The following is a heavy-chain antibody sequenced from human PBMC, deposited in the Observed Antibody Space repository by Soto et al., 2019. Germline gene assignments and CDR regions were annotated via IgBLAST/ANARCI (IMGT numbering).Heavy chain of an antibody. CDR3: ARDTHGSGSYMDY. CDR1: GLTFSSYA. J-gene: IGHJ4*02. V-gene: IGHV3-30-3*01. Sequence: QVQLVESGGGVVQPGRSLRLSCAASGLTFSSYAMHWVRQAPGKGLEWVAVISYDGSNKYYADSVKGRFTISRDNSKNTLYLQMNSLRAEDTAVYYCARDTHGSGSYMDYWGQGTLVTVSS. D-gene: IGHD3-10*01. CDR2: ISYDGSNK.